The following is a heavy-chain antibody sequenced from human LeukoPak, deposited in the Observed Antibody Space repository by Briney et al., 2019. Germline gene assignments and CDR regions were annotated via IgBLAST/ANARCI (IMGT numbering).Heavy chain of an antibody. CDR1: GVSPSTFSNFV. CDR3: AKEGHSSGHAGDFDI. J-gene: IGHJ3*02. D-gene: IGHD5-18*01. V-gene: IGHV3-23*01. Sequence: GGSLRLSCGPSGVSPSTFSNFVMGSVRQAPGKGREWASNINAKGAFTHSADSVKGPFTLSRDNSENTLSLQMNSLRAEDTAIYHCAKEGHSSGHAGDFDIWGQGAVVTVSS. CDR2: INAKGAFT.